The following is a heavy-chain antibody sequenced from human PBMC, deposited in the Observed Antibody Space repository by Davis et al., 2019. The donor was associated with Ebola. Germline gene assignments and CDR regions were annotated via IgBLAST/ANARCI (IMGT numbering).Heavy chain of an antibody. D-gene: IGHD5-18*01. CDR1: GGSISSSSYY. J-gene: IGHJ4*02. Sequence: GSLRLSCTVSGGSISSSSYYWSWIRQPPGKGLEWIGEINHSGSTNYNPSLKSRVTISVDTSKNQFSLKLSSVTAADTAAYYCARDAGYSYGSDYWGQGTLVTVSS. CDR2: INHSGST. CDR3: ARDAGYSYGSDY. V-gene: IGHV4-39*07.